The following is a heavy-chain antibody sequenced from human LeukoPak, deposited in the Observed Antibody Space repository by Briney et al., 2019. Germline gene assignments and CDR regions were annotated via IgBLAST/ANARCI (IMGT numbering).Heavy chain of an antibody. CDR2: ISDSGGST. V-gene: IGHV3-23*01. CDR1: GFTFSSYV. D-gene: IGHD3-3*01. J-gene: IGHJ4*02. Sequence: GGSLRLSCAASGFTFSSYVMNWFCQAPGKGLEWVSFISDSGGSTYYADSVKGRFTISRDNSKNTLYLQMSSLRAEDTAIYYCAKDASARPSDYWGPGTLVTVSS. CDR3: AKDASARPSDY.